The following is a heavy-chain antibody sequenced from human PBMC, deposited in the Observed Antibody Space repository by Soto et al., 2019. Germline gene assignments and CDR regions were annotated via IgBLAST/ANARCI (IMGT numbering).Heavy chain of an antibody. CDR3: ARSRSGAVPDSLGF. CDR2: ISKDGSVI. CDR1: GFSFSRFA. D-gene: IGHD3-10*01. V-gene: IGHV3-30-3*01. Sequence: QVQLVESGGGVVQPGGSLRLSCAASGFSFSRFAIHWVRQAPGKGLEWVAVISKDGSVIYYADSVKGRFTISRDNSKSSLFLQVNSLTSEDTAVYHCARSRSGAVPDSLGFRGQGTLVTVSS. J-gene: IGHJ4*02.